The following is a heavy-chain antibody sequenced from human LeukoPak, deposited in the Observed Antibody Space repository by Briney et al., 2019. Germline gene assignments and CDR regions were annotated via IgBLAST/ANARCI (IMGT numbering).Heavy chain of an antibody. V-gene: IGHV1-18*01. Sequence: ASVKVSCKASGYTFTSYGISWVRQAPGQGFEWMGWISVYNGDTSYAQNLQGRVTMTTDTSTSTAYMELRSLRSDDTAVYYCATRPPPAYGYYYYMDVWGKGTTVTVSS. CDR1: GYTFTSYG. D-gene: IGHD2-2*01. CDR2: ISVYNGDT. J-gene: IGHJ6*03. CDR3: ATRPPPAYGYYYYMDV.